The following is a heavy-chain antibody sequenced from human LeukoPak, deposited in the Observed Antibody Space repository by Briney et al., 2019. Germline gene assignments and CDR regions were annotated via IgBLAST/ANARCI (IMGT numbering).Heavy chain of an antibody. CDR2: IYHSGST. D-gene: IGHD5-12*01. CDR3: ARDRVATIHYYYYMDV. V-gene: IGHV4-30-2*01. Sequence: SETLSLTCTVSGGSISSGGYYWSWIRQPPGKGLEWIGHIYHSGSTYYNPSLKSRVTISVDRSKNQFSLKLSSVTAADTAVYYCARDRVATIHYYYYMDVWGKGTTVTVSS. J-gene: IGHJ6*03. CDR1: GGSISSGGYY.